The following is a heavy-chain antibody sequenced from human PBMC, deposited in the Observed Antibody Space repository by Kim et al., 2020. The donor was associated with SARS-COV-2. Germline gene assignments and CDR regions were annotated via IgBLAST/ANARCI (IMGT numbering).Heavy chain of an antibody. CDR3: ARHRRDGYKDWDFDL. CDR2: ISAYNGNI. D-gene: IGHD5-12*01. CDR1: GYTFTSYG. J-gene: IGHJ2*01. V-gene: IGHV1-18*01. Sequence: ASVKVSCKASGYTFTSYGLSWVRQAPGQGLEWMGWISAYNGNINYAQKFQGRVTMTTDTSTSTAYMELRSLRSDDTAVYYCARHRRDGYKDWDFDLWGRGTLVTVSS.